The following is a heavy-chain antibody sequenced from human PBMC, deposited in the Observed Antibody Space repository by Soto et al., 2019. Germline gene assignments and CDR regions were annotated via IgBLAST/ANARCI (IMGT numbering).Heavy chain of an antibody. V-gene: IGHV3-23*01. Sequence: GGSLRLSCAASGFLFTDYAMTWVRQAPGKGLEWVSGLSSSGGDTYYADSVKGRSTISRDNSKNTLHLQVNSLRGEDTAVYYCAKEADISGYYPDYWGQGTQVTVSS. CDR2: LSSSGGDT. CDR3: AKEADISGYYPDY. J-gene: IGHJ4*02. CDR1: GFLFTDYA. D-gene: IGHD3-22*01.